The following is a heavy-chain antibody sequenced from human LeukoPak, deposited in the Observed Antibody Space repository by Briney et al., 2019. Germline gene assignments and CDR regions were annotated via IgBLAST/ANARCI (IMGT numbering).Heavy chain of an antibody. CDR2: IYTSGST. J-gene: IGHJ6*02. CDR1: GGSISSYY. Sequence: PSETLSLTCTVSGGSISSYYWSWIRQPAGKGLEWIGRIYTSGSTNYNPSLKSRVTMSVDTSKNQFSLKLSSVTAADTAVCYCARDGRPIAAAGHYYYGMDVWGQGTTVTVSS. V-gene: IGHV4-4*07. CDR3: ARDGRPIAAAGHYYYGMDV. D-gene: IGHD6-13*01.